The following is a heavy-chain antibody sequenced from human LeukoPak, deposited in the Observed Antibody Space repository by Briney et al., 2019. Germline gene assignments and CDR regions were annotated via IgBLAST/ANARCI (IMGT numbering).Heavy chain of an antibody. J-gene: IGHJ4*02. CDR2: ISYDGSNE. D-gene: IGHD6-13*01. CDR3: TKSRQPVLYCFVY. V-gene: IGHV3-30*04. CDR1: GFTFSSYV. Sequence: GGCLRLSFAASGFTFSSYVMHWVRQAPAKGLERVAIISYDGSNEYYADSVKGRFTISRDKSKNTRYLQMNSLGAEDTSVYYCTKSRQPVLYCFVYWGQGTLVTVSP.